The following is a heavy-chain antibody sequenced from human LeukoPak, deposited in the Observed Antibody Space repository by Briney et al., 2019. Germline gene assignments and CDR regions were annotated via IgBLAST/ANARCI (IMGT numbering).Heavy chain of an antibody. CDR2: IYSGGST. V-gene: IGHV3-66*01. J-gene: IGHJ4*02. CDR1: GFTVSNNY. Sequence: PGGSLRLSCAASGFTVSNNYMSWVRQAPGKGLEWVSVIYSGGSTYYADSVKGRFIISRDISKNTLSLQMNSLRAEDTALYYCARAEDWNYRYWGQGTLVTVSS. CDR3: ARAEDWNYRY. D-gene: IGHD1-7*01.